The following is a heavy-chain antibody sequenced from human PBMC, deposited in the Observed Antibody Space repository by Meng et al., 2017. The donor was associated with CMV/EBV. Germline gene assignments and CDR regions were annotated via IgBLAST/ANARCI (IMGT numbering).Heavy chain of an antibody. J-gene: IGHJ3*02. CDR1: GYSFTSYW. CDR2: IYPGDSDT. CDR3: ARQYYDFWSGYYPPVGAFDI. D-gene: IGHD3-3*01. V-gene: IGHV5-51*01. Sequence: GESLKISCKGSGYSFTSYWIGWVRQMPGKGLEWMGIIYPGDSDTRYSPSFQGQVTISADKSISTAYLQWSSLKASDTAMYYCARQYYDFWSGYYPPVGAFDIWGQGTMVTVSS.